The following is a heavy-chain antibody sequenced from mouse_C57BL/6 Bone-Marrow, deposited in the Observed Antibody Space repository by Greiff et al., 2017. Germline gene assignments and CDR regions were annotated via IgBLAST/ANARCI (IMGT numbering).Heavy chain of an antibody. D-gene: IGHD1-1*01. J-gene: IGHJ1*03. CDR1: GYTFTSYG. V-gene: IGHV1-81*01. Sequence: QVQLQQSGAELARPGASVKLSCKASGYTFTSYGISWVKQRTGQGLEWIGEIYPRSGNTYYNEKFKGKATLTADKSSSTAYMELRSLTSEDSAVYFCARNYGSSYRYFDVWGTGTTVTVSS. CDR3: ARNYGSSYRYFDV. CDR2: IYPRSGNT.